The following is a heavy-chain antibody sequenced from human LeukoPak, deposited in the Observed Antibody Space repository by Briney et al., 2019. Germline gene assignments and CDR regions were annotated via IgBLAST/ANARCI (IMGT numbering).Heavy chain of an antibody. D-gene: IGHD2-2*01. V-gene: IGHV1-24*01. J-gene: IGHJ5*02. CDR3: ATPYCSSTSCPFRA. Sequence: GASVKVSCKVSGYTLTELSMHWVRQAPGKGLEWMEGFDPEDGETIYAQKFQGRVTMTEDTSTDTAYMELSSLRSEDTAVYYCATPYCSSTSCPFRAWGQGTLVTVSS. CDR2: FDPEDGET. CDR1: GYTLTELS.